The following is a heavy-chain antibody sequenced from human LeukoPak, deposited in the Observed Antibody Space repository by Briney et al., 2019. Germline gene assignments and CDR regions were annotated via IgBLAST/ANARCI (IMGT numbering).Heavy chain of an antibody. CDR2: IYHSGST. D-gene: IGHD6-13*01. V-gene: IGHV4-4*02. CDR1: GGSISSINW. CDR3: ARVTGYVMEDYFDY. J-gene: IGHJ4*02. Sequence: SETLSLTCGVSGGSISSINWGGWARQPPGKGLGRIGEIYHSGSTNHNPSLKSRVTISVDKSKNQFSLRLSSVTAADTAVYYCARVTGYVMEDYFDYWGQGTLVTVSS.